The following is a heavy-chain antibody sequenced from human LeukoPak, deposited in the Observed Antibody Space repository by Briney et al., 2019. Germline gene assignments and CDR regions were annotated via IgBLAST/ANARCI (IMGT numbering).Heavy chain of an antibody. CDR2: ISAYNGNT. CDR1: GYTFTSYG. Sequence: ASVKVSCKASGYTFTSYGISWVRQAPGQGLEWMGWISAYNGNTNYAQKLQGRVTMTTDTPTSTAYMELRSLRSDDTAVYYCARLDYYYYYMDVWGKGTTVTVSS. V-gene: IGHV1-18*01. CDR3: ARLDYYYYYMDV. J-gene: IGHJ6*03.